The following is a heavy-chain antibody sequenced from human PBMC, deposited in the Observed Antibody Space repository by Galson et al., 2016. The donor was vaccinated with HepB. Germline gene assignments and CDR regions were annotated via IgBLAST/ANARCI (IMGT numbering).Heavy chain of an antibody. V-gene: IGHV3-21*01. CDR1: GFTFSSYS. Sequence: SLRLSCAASGFTFSSYSMNWVRQAPGKGLEWVSVISNSGGSTYYADSVKGRFTISRDNAKNTLYMQMNSLRAEDTAVYYCARESPTTAGAFDIWGQGIMVTVSS. D-gene: IGHD4-17*01. CDR2: ISNSGGST. CDR3: ARESPTTAGAFDI. J-gene: IGHJ3*02.